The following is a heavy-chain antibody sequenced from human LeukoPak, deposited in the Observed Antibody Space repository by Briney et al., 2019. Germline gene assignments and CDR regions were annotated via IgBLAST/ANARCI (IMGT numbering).Heavy chain of an antibody. CDR3: ARGTDPAMVTPFDY. CDR2: IIPIFGTA. Sequence: SVKVSCKASGGTFSSYAISWVRQAPGQGLEWMGRIIPIFGTANYAQKFQGRVTITTDESTSTAYMELSSLRSEDTAVYYCARGTDPAMVTPFDYWSQGTLVTVSS. CDR1: GGTFSSYA. V-gene: IGHV1-69*05. D-gene: IGHD5-18*01. J-gene: IGHJ4*02.